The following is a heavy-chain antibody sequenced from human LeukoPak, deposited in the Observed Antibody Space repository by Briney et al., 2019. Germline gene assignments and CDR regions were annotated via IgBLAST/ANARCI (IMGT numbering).Heavy chain of an antibody. Sequence: PSQTLSLTCVISGDTVSSNSATWNWIRQSPSRGLEWLVRTYYRSKWLNDFVISMRGRITIKPDTSKNQFSLQLNSVTSEDTAVYYCARDPAYSSGWTKNAFDVWGQGTMVTVSS. V-gene: IGHV6-1*01. CDR2: TYYRSKWLN. J-gene: IGHJ3*01. CDR1: GDTVSSNSAT. CDR3: ARDPAYSSGWTKNAFDV. D-gene: IGHD6-19*01.